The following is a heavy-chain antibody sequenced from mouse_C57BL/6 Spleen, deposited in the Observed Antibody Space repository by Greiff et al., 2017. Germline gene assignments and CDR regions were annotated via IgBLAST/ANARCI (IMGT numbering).Heavy chain of an antibody. D-gene: IGHD2-5*01. CDR3: TRGYYSNYWYFDV. J-gene: IGHJ1*03. V-gene: IGHV5-9-1*02. CDR2: ISSGGDYI. Sequence: EVQRVESGEGLVKPGGSLKLSCAASGFTFSSYAMSWVRQTPEKRLEWVAYISSGGDYIYYADTVKGRFTISRDNARNTLYLQMSSLKSEDTAMYYCTRGYYSNYWYFDVWGTGTTVTVSS. CDR1: GFTFSSYA.